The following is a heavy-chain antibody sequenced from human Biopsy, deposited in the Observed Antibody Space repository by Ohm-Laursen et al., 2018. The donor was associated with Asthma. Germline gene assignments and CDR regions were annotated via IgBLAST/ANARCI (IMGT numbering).Heavy chain of an antibody. V-gene: IGHV1-69*10. J-gene: IGHJ3*02. CDR2: IIPIFGIA. Sequence: SAKVSCKASGGTFSSYAISWVRQAPGQGLEWMGGIIPIFGIANYAQKFQGRVTITADKSTSTAYMELSSLRSEDTAVYYCAREMRAGRGNAFDIWGQGTIDTVSS. CDR3: AREMRAGRGNAFDI. CDR1: GGTFSSYA. D-gene: IGHD6-19*01.